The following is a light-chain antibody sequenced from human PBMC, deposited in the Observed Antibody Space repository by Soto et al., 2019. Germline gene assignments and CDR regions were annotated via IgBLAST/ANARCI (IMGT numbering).Light chain of an antibody. J-gene: IGKJ4*01. CDR2: GAS. V-gene: IGKV3-20*01. CDR3: QQHSDWPLT. CDR1: QNVGSDY. Sequence: ESVLTQSPGTLSLSPGERATLSCRASQNVGSDYLAWYQQKPGQAPRILIFGASGRATGIPDRFSGSGSGTDFTLTISSLEPEDFTVYYCQQHSDWPLTFGGGTKVDIK.